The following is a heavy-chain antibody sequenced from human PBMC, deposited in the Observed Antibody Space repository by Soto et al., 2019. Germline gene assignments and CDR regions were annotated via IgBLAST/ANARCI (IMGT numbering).Heavy chain of an antibody. Sequence: QVQLQQWGAGLLKPSETLSLTCAVYGGSFSGYYWSCIRQPPGEGLEWIGEIYHSGSTNYNTSLTGRVNIAADYSKNQFSLQLSYVADAGTAVYSCARGPKGTVTYYSYMDVWGKGTTVTVSS. CDR2: IYHSGST. D-gene: IGHD4-4*01. CDR1: GGSFSGYY. CDR3: ARGPKGTVTYYSYMDV. V-gene: IGHV4-34*01. J-gene: IGHJ6*03.